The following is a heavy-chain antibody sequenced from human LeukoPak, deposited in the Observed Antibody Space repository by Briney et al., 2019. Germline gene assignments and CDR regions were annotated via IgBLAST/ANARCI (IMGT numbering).Heavy chain of an antibody. CDR2: IKEDGSEK. CDR3: ARGLSGYASSLGY. Sequence: GGSLRLSCAASGFTFSSYWMSWVRQAPGQGLEWVANIKEDGSEKHYVDSVKGRFTISRDNAKKSVYLQMNSLRAEDTAVYYCARGLSGYASSLGYWGQGTLVTVSA. J-gene: IGHJ4*02. D-gene: IGHD6-6*01. V-gene: IGHV3-7*03. CDR1: GFTFSSYW.